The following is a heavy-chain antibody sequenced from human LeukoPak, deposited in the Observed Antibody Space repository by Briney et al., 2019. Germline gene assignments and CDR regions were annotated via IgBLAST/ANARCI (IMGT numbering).Heavy chain of an antibody. D-gene: IGHD2-15*01. CDR1: GFTFSSYG. CDR2: IRYDGSNK. Sequence: GGSLRLSCAASGFTFSSYGMHWVRQAPGKGLEWVAFIRYDGSNKYYADSVKGRFTISRDNSKNTLYLQMNSLRAEDTAVYYCARVSCSGGSCYLVDYWGQGTLVTVSS. V-gene: IGHV3-30*02. J-gene: IGHJ4*02. CDR3: ARVSCSGGSCYLVDY.